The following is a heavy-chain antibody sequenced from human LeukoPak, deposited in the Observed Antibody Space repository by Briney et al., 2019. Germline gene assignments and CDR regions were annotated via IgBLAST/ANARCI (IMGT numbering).Heavy chain of an antibody. Sequence: PSETLSLTCTVSGDSISSYYWSWIRQPPGKGLEWIGYIYYSGGTDYNPSLKSRVTISVDTSKNQFSLKLRSVTGADTAVYYCARHVTISGPYDASDIWGQGTMVTVSP. D-gene: IGHD5-24*01. CDR1: GDSISSYY. CDR3: ARHVTISGPYDASDI. J-gene: IGHJ3*02. V-gene: IGHV4-59*08. CDR2: IYYSGGT.